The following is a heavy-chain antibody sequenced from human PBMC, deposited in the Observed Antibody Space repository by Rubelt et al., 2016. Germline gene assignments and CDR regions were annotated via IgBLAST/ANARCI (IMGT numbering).Heavy chain of an antibody. CDR2: IYYSGSP. Sequence: QLQLQESGPGLVKPSENLSLTCTVSGGSISSSSYYWGWLRQPPGKGLEWIGRIYYSGSPYYNPSLTSRVTISVDTSKNQFSLKLSSVTAADTAVYYWARHYKAGTSAVYGYWGQGTLVTVSS. D-gene: IGHD1-7*01. J-gene: IGHJ4*02. V-gene: IGHV4-39*01. CDR1: GGSISSSSYY. CDR3: ARHYKAGTSAVYGY.